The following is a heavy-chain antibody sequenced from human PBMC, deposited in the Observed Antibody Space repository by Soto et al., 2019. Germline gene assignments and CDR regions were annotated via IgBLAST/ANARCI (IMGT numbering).Heavy chain of an antibody. J-gene: IGHJ6*02. CDR2: IYIGGST. CDR3: ARSPGVSSSPPGWLGMDV. V-gene: IGHV3-53*02. D-gene: IGHD6-6*01. Sequence: EVQLVETGGGLIQPGGSLRLSCAASGFTVSSHYMSWVRQAPGKGLECVSLIYIGGSTYYADSVKGRFTISRDNSKNTLYLQMNSLRAEDTAVYYCARSPGVSSSPPGWLGMDVWGQGTTVTVSS. CDR1: GFTVSSHY.